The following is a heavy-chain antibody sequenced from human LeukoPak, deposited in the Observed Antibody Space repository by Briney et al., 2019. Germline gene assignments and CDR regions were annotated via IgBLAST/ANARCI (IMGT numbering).Heavy chain of an antibody. CDR1: GGSISSYY. V-gene: IGHV4-59*12. J-gene: IGHJ5*02. CDR3: ARGGVDCSSTSCLNNWFDP. Sequence: PSETLSLTCTVSGGSISSYYWSWIRQPPGKGLEWIGYIYYSGSTNYNPSLKSRVTISVDTSKNQFSLKLSSVTAADTAVYYCARGGVDCSSTSCLNNWFDPWGQGTLVTVSS. CDR2: IYYSGST. D-gene: IGHD2-2*01.